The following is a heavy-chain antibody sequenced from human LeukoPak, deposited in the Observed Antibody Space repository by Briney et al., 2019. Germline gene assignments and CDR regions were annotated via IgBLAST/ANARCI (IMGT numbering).Heavy chain of an antibody. CDR3: ARDTGYNTFDY. D-gene: IGHD5-24*01. V-gene: IGHV3-7*05. CDR1: GFTFSNYW. CDR2: IKEDGSDK. Sequence: PGGSLRLSCAASGFTFSNYWMSWVRQAPGKGLEWVANIKEDGSDKYYVDSVKGRFTISRDNAKNPQYLQMNSLRAEDTAVYYCARDTGYNTFDYWGQGTLVTVSS. J-gene: IGHJ4*02.